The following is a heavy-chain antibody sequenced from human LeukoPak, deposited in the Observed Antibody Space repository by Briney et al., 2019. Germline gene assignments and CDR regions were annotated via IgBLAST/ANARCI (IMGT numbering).Heavy chain of an antibody. CDR1: GFTFSSYA. D-gene: IGHD3-10*01. CDR3: AKCHTSWFGEIAH. Sequence: GGSLRLSCAASGFTFSSYAMSWVRQAPGKGLEWVSAISGSGGSTYYADSVKGRFTISSDNSKNTLYLQVNSLRAEDTAVYYCAKCHTSWFGEIAHWGQGTLVTVSS. V-gene: IGHV3-23*01. J-gene: IGHJ5*02. CDR2: ISGSGGST.